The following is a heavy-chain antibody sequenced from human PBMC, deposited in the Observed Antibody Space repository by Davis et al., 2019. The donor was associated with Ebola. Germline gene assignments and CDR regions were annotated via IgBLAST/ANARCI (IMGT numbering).Heavy chain of an antibody. CDR3: AKLFFPSY. V-gene: IGHV3-21*01. D-gene: IGHD2-21*01. CDR1: GFTFRTYS. J-gene: IGHJ4*02. Sequence: GESLKISCVASGFTFRTYSMSWVRQAPGKGLEWVSSISSDSDYIYYADSAKGRFTISRDNAKNSLYLQMNSLRAEDTAVYYCAKLFFPSYWGQGTLVTVSS. CDR2: ISSDSDYI.